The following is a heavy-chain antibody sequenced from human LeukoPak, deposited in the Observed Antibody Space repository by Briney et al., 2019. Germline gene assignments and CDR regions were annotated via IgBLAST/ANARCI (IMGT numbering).Heavy chain of an antibody. CDR2: ISGSGGST. D-gene: IGHD3-22*01. V-gene: IGHV3-23*01. Sequence: GGSLRLSCAASGFTFSSYAMSWARQAPGKGLEWVSAISGSGGSTYYADSVKGRFTISRDNSKNTLYLQMNSLRAEDTAVYYCAKASGYYYDSSGYLFDYWGQGTLVTVSS. J-gene: IGHJ4*02. CDR1: GFTFSSYA. CDR3: AKASGYYYDSSGYLFDY.